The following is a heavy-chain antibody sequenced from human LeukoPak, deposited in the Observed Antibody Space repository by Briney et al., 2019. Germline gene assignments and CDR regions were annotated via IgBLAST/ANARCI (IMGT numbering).Heavy chain of an antibody. CDR2: IWYDGSNK. V-gene: IGHV3-33*01. Sequence: GGSLRLSCAASGFTFSSYGMHWVRQAPGKGLEWVAVIWYDGSNKYYADSVKGRFTISRDNSKNTLYLQMNSLRVEDTAVYYCASPSSGQSFDIWGQGTMVTVSS. J-gene: IGHJ3*02. CDR1: GFTFSSYG. CDR3: ASPSSGQSFDI. D-gene: IGHD6-19*01.